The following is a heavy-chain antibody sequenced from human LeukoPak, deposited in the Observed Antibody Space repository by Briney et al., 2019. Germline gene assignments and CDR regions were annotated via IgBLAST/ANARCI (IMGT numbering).Heavy chain of an antibody. Sequence: GGSLRLSCAASGCTFSNYAMSWVRQAPGKGLEWVSAITGSGGGTYYADSVKGRFTIFRDNSKNTLYLQMNSLRAEDTAVYYCAKWGDYDVLTGYYDPDYWGQGTLVTVSS. V-gene: IGHV3-23*01. CDR3: AKWGDYDVLTGYYDPDY. CDR2: ITGSGGGT. D-gene: IGHD3-9*01. J-gene: IGHJ4*02. CDR1: GCTFSNYA.